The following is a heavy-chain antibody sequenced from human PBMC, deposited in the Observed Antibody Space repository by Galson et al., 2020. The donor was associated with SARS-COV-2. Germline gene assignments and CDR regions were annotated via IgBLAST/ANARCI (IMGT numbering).Heavy chain of an antibody. V-gene: IGHV3-33*01. J-gene: IGHJ4*02. Sequence: GGSLRLSCAASGFTFSSYGMHWVRQAPGKGLEWVAVIWYDGSNKYYADSVKGRFTISRDNSKNTLYLQMNSLRAEDTAVYYWAREGIATTEAGLGYGGQGTLGTVSP. CDR3: AREGIATTEAGLGY. D-gene: IGHD2-21*01. CDR1: GFTFSSYG. CDR2: IWYDGSNK.